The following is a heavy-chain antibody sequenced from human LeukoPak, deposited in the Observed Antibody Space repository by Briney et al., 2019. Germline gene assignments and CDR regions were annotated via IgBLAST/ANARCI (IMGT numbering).Heavy chain of an antibody. CDR2: IYYSGST. Sequence: SETLSLTCTVSGGSISSYYWSWIRQPPGKGLEWIGYIYYSGSTNYNPSLKSRVTISVDTSKNQFSLKLSSVTAADTAVYYCAREWRSHDAFDIWGQGTMVTVSS. CDR3: AREWRSHDAFDI. D-gene: IGHD3-16*01. V-gene: IGHV4-59*01. J-gene: IGHJ3*02. CDR1: GGSISSYY.